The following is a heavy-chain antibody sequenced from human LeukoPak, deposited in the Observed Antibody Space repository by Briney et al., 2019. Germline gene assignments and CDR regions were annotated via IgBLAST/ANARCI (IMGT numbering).Heavy chain of an antibody. Sequence: PSETLSLTCTVSGGSISSGGYYWSWIRQHPGKGLEWIGYIYYSGSTYYNPSLKSRVTISVDTSKNQFSLKLSSVTAADTAVHYCARVPGAVRGVDYWGQGTLVTVSS. J-gene: IGHJ4*02. CDR3: ARVPGAVRGVDY. D-gene: IGHD3-10*01. CDR2: IYYSGST. CDR1: GGSISSGGYY. V-gene: IGHV4-31*03.